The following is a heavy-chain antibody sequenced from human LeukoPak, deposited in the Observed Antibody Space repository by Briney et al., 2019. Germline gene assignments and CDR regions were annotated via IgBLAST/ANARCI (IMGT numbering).Heavy chain of an antibody. CDR1: GFTFNNYV. V-gene: IGHV3-23*01. CDR3: AKGSSSSRPYYFDY. J-gene: IGHJ4*02. D-gene: IGHD6-13*01. Sequence: GGSLRLSYAASGFTFNNYVMNWVRQAPGKGLEWVSAITDSSTSTYCADSVKGRFTISRHNSKNTLYLQMNSLRAEDTAVYYCAKGSSSSRPYYFDYWGQGTLVTVSS. CDR2: ITDSSTST.